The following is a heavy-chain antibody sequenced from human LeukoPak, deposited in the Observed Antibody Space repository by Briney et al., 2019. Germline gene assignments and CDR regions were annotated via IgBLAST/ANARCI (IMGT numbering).Heavy chain of an antibody. D-gene: IGHD1-14*01. CDR1: GGSISSSSYY. CDR3: DSLTTYFDY. CDR2: IYYSGST. V-gene: IGHV4-39*01. Sequence: SETLSHTCTVSGGSISSSSYYWGWIRQPPGKGLEWIGSIYYSGSTYYNPSLKSRVTISVDTSKNQFSLKLSSVTAADTAVYYCDSLTTYFDYWGQGTLVTVSS. J-gene: IGHJ4*02.